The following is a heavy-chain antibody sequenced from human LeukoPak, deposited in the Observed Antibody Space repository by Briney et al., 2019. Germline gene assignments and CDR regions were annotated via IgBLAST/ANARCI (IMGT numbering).Heavy chain of an antibody. CDR2: IYQSGIS. J-gene: IGHJ4*02. D-gene: IGHD3-10*01. CDR3: ARDFGD. V-gene: IGHV4-4*02. CDR1: GGSIRSSDW. Sequence: PSGTLSLTCAVSGGSIRSSDWWSWVRQPPGKGLEWIGDIYQSGISNYNPSLKSRVTISVNKSKNQFSLNLRSVTAADTAVYYCARDFGDWGQGTLVTVSS.